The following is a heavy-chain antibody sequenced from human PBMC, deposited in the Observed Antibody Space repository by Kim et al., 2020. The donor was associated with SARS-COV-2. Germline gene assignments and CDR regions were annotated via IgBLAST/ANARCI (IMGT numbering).Heavy chain of an antibody. V-gene: IGHV4-39*01. D-gene: IGHD3-16*01. CDR3: ARFAYGVSPPP. CDR1: GGSISSSSYY. CDR2: IYYSGST. J-gene: IGHJ5*02. Sequence: SETLSLTCTVSGGSISSSSYYWGWIRQPPGKGLEWIGSIYYSGSTYYNPSLKSRVTISVDTSKNQFSLKLSSVTAADTAVYYCARFAYGVSPPPWGQGTLFTVSS.